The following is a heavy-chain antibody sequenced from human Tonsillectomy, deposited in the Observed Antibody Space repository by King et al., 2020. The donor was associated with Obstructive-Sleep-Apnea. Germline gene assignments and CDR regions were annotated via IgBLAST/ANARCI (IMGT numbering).Heavy chain of an antibody. V-gene: IGHV3-48*04. CDR3: ARDKNWNDPRSDY. Sequence: VQLVESGGGLVHPGGSLRLSCAASGFTFSSYSMNWVRQAPGKGLEWVSYISSSSSTIYYAESVKGRFTISRDNAKNSLYLQMNSLRAEDTAVYYCARDKNWNDPRSDYWGQGTLVTVSS. J-gene: IGHJ4*02. CDR2: ISSSSSTI. D-gene: IGHD1-1*01. CDR1: GFTFSSYS.